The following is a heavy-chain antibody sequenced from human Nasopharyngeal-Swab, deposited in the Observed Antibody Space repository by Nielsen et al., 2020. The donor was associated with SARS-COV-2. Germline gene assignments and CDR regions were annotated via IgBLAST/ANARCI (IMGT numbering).Heavy chain of an antibody. CDR1: GFSFTRSA. CDR2: INPNSGGT. J-gene: IGHJ6*02. V-gene: IGHV1-2*06. Sequence: ASVKVSCKTSGFSFTRSAMHWVRQAPGQGLEWMGRINPNSGGTNYAQKFQGRVTMTRDTSISTAYMELSRLRSDDTAVYYCARVVVGWFGELLDYYYYYGMDVWGQGTTVTASS. CDR3: ARVVVGWFGELLDYYYYYGMDV. D-gene: IGHD3-10*01.